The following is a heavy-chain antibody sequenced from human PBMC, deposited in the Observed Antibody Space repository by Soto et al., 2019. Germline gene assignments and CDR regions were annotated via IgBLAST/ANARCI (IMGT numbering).Heavy chain of an antibody. Sequence: QVQLVESGGGVVQPGRSLRLSCAASGFTFSSYGMHWVRQAPGKGLEWVAVISYDGSNKYYADSVKGRFTISRDNSKNTLYLQMNSLRAEATAVYYCAKSSSGWSIDYWGQGTLVTVSS. V-gene: IGHV3-30*18. J-gene: IGHJ4*02. CDR3: AKSSSGWSIDY. CDR1: GFTFSSYG. CDR2: ISYDGSNK. D-gene: IGHD6-19*01.